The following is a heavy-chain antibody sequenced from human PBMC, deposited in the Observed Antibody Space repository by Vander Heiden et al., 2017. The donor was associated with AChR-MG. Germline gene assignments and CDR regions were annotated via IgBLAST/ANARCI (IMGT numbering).Heavy chain of an antibody. D-gene: IGHD2-2*03. CDR2: ILHNGKI. Sequence: QVQLQQWGAGLLKSSETLSLTCGVYGGHPSVLSWSWVRQPPGKGLEWIGEILHNGKINYNPSLKSRLTISLDTPKKQVSLRLASVTAADTAVYYCARCGNFGGTNCYYFDPWAQGTRVSVSS. J-gene: IGHJ4*02. CDR3: ARCGNFGGTNCYYFDP. CDR1: GGHPSVLS. V-gene: IGHV4-34*12.